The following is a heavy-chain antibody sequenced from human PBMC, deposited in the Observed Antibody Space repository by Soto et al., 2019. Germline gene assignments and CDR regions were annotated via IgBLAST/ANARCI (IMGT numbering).Heavy chain of an antibody. D-gene: IGHD3-16*02. CDR2: IFPGDSDT. CDR3: SRDATAPVIVGQPANHYYAMDV. Sequence: LWGSLKISCQGFGYSFISYCVVWVRQMPGEGQEWMGIIFPGDSDTRYSPSFEGQVTISADKSINTAFLEWSSLKASDTASYYCSRDATAPVIVGQPANHYYAMDVWCQGTTVSVSS. CDR1: GYSFISYC. V-gene: IGHV5-51*01. J-gene: IGHJ6*02.